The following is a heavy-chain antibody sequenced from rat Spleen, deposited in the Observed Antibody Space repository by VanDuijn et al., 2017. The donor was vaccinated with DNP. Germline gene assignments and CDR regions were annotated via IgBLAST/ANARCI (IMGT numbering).Heavy chain of an antibody. CDR3: ARWGGDYFDY. CDR1: GFNFNDYW. Sequence: EVKLVESGGGLVQPGRSLKLSCAASGFNFNDYWMGWVRQAPGKGLEWIGEINEDGNTINYTPSLKDKFTISRDNAQNTLYLQMNSLRSEDMATYYCARWGGDYFDYWGQGVMVTVSS. J-gene: IGHJ2*01. V-gene: IGHV4-2*01. CDR2: INEDGNTI.